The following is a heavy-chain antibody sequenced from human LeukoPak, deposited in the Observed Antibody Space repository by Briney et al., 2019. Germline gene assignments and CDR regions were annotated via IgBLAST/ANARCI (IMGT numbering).Heavy chain of an antibody. V-gene: IGHV1-46*01. D-gene: IGHD3-22*01. Sequence: SSVTVSCKASIYTFTSYYMHWVRQAPGQGLEWIGIINPSGGSTSYAQKFQGRVTMTRDTSTSTVYMELSSLRSEDTAVYYCARGEQRWYSRGYSHFDYWGQGTLVTVSS. J-gene: IGHJ4*02. CDR2: INPSGGST. CDR3: ARGEQRWYSRGYSHFDY. CDR1: IYTFTSYY.